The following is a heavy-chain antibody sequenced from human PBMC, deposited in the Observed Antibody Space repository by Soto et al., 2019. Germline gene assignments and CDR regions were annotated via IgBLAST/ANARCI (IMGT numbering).Heavy chain of an antibody. D-gene: IGHD6-19*01. J-gene: IGHJ4*02. CDR2: ITGDTNRI. V-gene: IGHV3-48*02. CDR3: ARSVEGHFDY. Sequence: EVQLVESGGGLVQPGGSLRLSGAASGFRFSIYSMNWVRQAPGKGLEWSAYITGDTNRIKYADCVKGRFTISRDNAKNSVYLQMNSLRDEDTAVYYCARSVEGHFDYWGQGTVVTVSS. CDR1: GFRFSIYS.